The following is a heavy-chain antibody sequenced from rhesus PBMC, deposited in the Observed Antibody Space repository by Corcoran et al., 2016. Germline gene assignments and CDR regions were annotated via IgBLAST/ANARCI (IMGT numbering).Heavy chain of an antibody. V-gene: IGHV4S10*01. CDR2: IYGSSTST. J-gene: IGHJ4*01. Sequence: QVQLQESGPGVVKPSETLSLTCAVSGGSISDSYRWRWTRQPPGKGLEWIGYIYGSSTSTNYNPSLKSRVTISKDTSKNQFSLKLSSVTAADTAVYYCARDWGLYSGSPFDYWGQGVLVTVSS. CDR3: ARDWGLYSGSPFDY. CDR1: GGSISDSYR. D-gene: IGHD6-25*01.